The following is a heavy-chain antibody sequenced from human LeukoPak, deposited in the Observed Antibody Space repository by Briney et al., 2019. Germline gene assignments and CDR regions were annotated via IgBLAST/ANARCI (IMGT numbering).Heavy chain of an antibody. CDR2: TVSEIDGGTT. CDR1: GFTFNYAW. J-gene: IGHJ4*02. Sequence: GGSLRLSCAASGFTFNYAWMSWVRQVPGKGLEWVGQTVSEIDGGTTDYAAPVKGRFTISRDDSKSIAYLQMNSLKTEDTAVYYCTRDRGSSTLGDYWGQGTLVTVSS. CDR3: TRDRGSSTLGDY. D-gene: IGHD7-27*01. V-gene: IGHV3-15*04.